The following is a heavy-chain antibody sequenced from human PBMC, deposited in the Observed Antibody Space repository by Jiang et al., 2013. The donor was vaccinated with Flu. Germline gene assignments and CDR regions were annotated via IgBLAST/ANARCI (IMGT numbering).Heavy chain of an antibody. V-gene: IGHV5-51*01. D-gene: IGHD6-6*01. CDR3: ARHLERGRYSSSPRSPDCMDV. CDR2: IYPGDSDT. Sequence: GAEVKKPGESLKISCKGSGYSFTSYWIGWVRQMPGKGLEWMGIIYPGDSDTRYSPSFQGQVTISADKSISTAYLQWSSLKASDTAMYYCARHLERGRYSSSPRSPDCMDVWGQGTTVTVSS. CDR1: GYSFTSYW. J-gene: IGHJ6*02.